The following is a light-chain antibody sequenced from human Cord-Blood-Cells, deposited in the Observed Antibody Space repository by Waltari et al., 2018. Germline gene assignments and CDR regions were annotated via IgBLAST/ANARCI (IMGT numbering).Light chain of an antibody. CDR2: AAS. CDR1: QGISNY. V-gene: IGKV1-27*01. J-gene: IGKJ5*01. CDR3: QKYNSALT. Sequence: DIQMTQSPSSLSASVGDRVTITCRASQGISNYLAWYQQKPGKVPKLLIYAASTLQSGVPSRFSGSGSRTDFTLTISSLQPEDVATYYCQKYNSALTFGQGTRLEIK.